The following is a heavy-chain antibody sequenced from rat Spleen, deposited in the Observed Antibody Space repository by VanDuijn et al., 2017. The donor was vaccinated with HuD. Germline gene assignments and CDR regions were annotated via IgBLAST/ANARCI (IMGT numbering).Heavy chain of an antibody. CDR2: ISYDGSST. J-gene: IGHJ4*01. CDR3: TTVRYTYGYVMDA. CDR1: GFTFSNYY. D-gene: IGHD1-5*01. V-gene: IGHV5-20*01. Sequence: EVQLVESGGGLVQPGRSLKLSCAASGFTFSNYYMAWVRQAPTKGLEWVASISYDGSSTYYRDSVKGRFTISRDNAKSTLYLQMDSLRSEDTATYYCTTVRYTYGYVMDAWGQGGSVTVSS.